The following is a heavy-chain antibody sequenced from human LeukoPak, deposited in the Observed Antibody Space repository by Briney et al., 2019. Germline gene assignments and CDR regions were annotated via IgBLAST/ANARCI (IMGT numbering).Heavy chain of an antibody. Sequence: GGSLRLSCAASGFTFSDYYMNWVRQAPGKGLEWVSSISSGSTIYYADSVKGRFTISRDNAKNSLYLQMNSLRAEDTAVYYCASRLNEWGCWCSYRLPLLLWGPGTL. D-gene: IGHD3-16*02. V-gene: IGHV3-69-1*01. CDR2: ISSGSTI. CDR3: ASRLNEWGCWCSYRLPLLL. CDR1: GFTFSDYY. J-gene: IGHJ1*01.